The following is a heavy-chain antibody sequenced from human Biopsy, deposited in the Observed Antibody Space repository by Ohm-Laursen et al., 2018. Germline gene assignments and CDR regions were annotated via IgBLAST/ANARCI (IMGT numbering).Heavy chain of an antibody. V-gene: IGHV3-23*01. CDR1: GFTFRNYA. Sequence: SLRLSCAAAGFTFRNYALTWVRQAPRKVLEWVSAIGGGGSPTLYADSVKGRFTISRDDSKNTLYLQMNSLRVEDTAVYFCSKLGGDPAPFDRASDVWSRGTKVTVSS. CDR2: IGGGGSPT. D-gene: IGHD2-21*02. J-gene: IGHJ3*01. CDR3: SKLGGDPAPFDRASDV.